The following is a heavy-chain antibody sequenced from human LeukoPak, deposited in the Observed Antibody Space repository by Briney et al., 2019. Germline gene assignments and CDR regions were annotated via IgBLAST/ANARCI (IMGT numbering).Heavy chain of an antibody. J-gene: IGHJ6*03. V-gene: IGHV5-51*01. CDR3: ARVFSYYYYYMDV. Sequence: GESLKIPCKGSGYSFTSYWIGWVRQMPGKGLEWMGIIYPGDSDTRYSPSFQGQVTISADKSISTAYLQWSSLKASDTAMYYCARVFSYYYYYMDVWGKGTTVTVSS. CDR2: IYPGDSDT. CDR1: GYSFTSYW.